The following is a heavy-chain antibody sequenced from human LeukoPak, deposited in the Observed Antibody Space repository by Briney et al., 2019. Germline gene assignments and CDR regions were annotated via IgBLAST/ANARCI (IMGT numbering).Heavy chain of an antibody. CDR2: IYYSGST. J-gene: IGHJ4*02. CDR3: ARQLGSGWYPDY. Sequence: ASETLSLTCTVSGGSISSSSYYWGWIRQSPGKGLEWIGSIYYSGSTYYNPSLKSRVTISVDTSKNQFSLKLSSVTAADTAVYYCARQLGSGWYPDYWGQGTLVTVSS. D-gene: IGHD6-19*01. V-gene: IGHV4-39*01. CDR1: GGSISSSSYY.